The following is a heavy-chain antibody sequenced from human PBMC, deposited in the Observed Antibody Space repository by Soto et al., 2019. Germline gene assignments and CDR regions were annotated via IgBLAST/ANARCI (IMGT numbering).Heavy chain of an antibody. CDR3: ARYSGGYDSYFDY. V-gene: IGHV4-59*01. D-gene: IGHD5-12*01. Sequence: QVQLQESGPGLVKPSETLSLTCTVSGGSISSYYWSWIRQPPGKGLEWIGYIYYSGSTNDNPSLKSRVTISVDTSKNQFSLKLSSVTAADTAVYYCARYSGGYDSYFDYWGQGTLVTVSS. CDR1: GGSISSYY. CDR2: IYYSGST. J-gene: IGHJ4*02.